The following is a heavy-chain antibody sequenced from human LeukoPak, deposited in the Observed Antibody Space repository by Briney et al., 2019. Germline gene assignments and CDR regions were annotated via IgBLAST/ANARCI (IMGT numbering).Heavy chain of an antibody. D-gene: IGHD1-26*01. V-gene: IGHV1-18*01. CDR3: ATDRGTEGAFDY. CDR2: ISAYNGNS. J-gene: IGHJ4*02. CDR1: GYTFISYG. Sequence: ASVKVSCKASGYTFISYGISWVRQAPGQGLEWMGWISAYNGNSNYAQKLQGRVTMTTDTSTSTAYMELRSLRSEDTAVYYCATDRGTEGAFDYWGQGTLVTVSS.